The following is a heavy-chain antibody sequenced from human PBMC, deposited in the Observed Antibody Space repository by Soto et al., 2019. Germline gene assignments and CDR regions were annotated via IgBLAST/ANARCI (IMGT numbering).Heavy chain of an antibody. CDR3: ARDVQLERRDYYYYMDV. V-gene: IGHV4-59*01. J-gene: IGHJ6*03. CDR1: GGSISSYY. Sequence: QVQLQESGPGLVKPSETLSLTCTVSGGSISSYYWSWIRQPPGKGLEWIGYIYYSGSTNYNPSLKSRVTISVDTSKNQFSLKLSSVTAADTAVYYCARDVQLERRDYYYYMDVWGKGTTVTVSS. CDR2: IYYSGST. D-gene: IGHD1-1*01.